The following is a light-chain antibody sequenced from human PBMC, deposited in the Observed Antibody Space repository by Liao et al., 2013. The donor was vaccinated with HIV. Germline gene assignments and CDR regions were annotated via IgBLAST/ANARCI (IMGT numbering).Light chain of an antibody. Sequence: SYELTQPSSVSVSPGQTATITCSGDVLAKKYARWFQQKPGQAPVLVIYKDSERPSGIPERFSGSSSGTTVTLTISGAQAEDEADYYCYSAADNNLGIFGGGTKVTVL. CDR3: YSAADNNLGI. CDR1: VLAKKY. V-gene: IGLV3-27*01. J-gene: IGLJ2*01. CDR2: KDS.